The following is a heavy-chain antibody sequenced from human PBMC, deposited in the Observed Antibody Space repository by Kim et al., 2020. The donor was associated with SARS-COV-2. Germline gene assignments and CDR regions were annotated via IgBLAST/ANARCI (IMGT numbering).Heavy chain of an antibody. V-gene: IGHV5-51*01. CDR2: IYPGDSDT. D-gene: IGHD2-21*02. Sequence: GESLKISCKGSGYSFTSYWIGWVRQMPGKGLEWMGIIYPGDSDTRYSPSFQGQVTISADKSISTAYLQWSSLKASDTAMYYCARPVYGGNSGPDAFDIWGQGTMVTVSS. CDR3: ARPVYGGNSGPDAFDI. CDR1: GYSFTSYW. J-gene: IGHJ3*02.